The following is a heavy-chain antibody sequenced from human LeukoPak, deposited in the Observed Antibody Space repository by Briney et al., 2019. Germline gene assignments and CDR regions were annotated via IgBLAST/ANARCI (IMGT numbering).Heavy chain of an antibody. J-gene: IGHJ6*03. CDR1: GYSISSGYY. CDR3: ARTVSSGWPYYYYYMDV. CDR2: IYYSGST. D-gene: IGHD6-19*01. Sequence: SETLSLTCTVSGYSISSGYYWGWIRQPPGKGLEWIGSIYYSGSTYYNPSLKSRVTISVDTSKNQFSLKLSSVTAADTAVYYCARTVSSGWPYYYYYMDVWGKGTTVTISS. V-gene: IGHV4-38-2*02.